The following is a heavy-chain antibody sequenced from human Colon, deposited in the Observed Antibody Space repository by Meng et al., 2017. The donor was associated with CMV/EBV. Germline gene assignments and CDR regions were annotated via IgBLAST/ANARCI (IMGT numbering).Heavy chain of an antibody. D-gene: IGHD1-26*01. CDR1: GFNFNSFA. CDR3: AARSAFDY. Sequence: GASLKISCVASGFNFNSFAMNWVRQAPGKGLEWVAAITADRRFMYYADSEKGRFVISRDNAKTSLFLQMNYLSADDTAVYYCAARSAFDYWGQGTLVTVSS. J-gene: IGHJ4*02. V-gene: IGHV3-21*01. CDR2: ITADRRFM.